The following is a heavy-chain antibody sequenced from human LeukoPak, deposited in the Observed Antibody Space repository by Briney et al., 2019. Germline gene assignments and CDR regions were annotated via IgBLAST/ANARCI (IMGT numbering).Heavy chain of an antibody. D-gene: IGHD3-10*01. CDR2: IYYSGST. CDR3: ARDSPGTKFRFSMDV. J-gene: IGHJ6*03. Sequence: SETLSLTCTVSGGSISSYYWSWIRQPPGKGLEWIGYIYYSGSTNYNPSLKSRVTISVDTSKNQFSLKLSSVTAADTAVYYCARDSPGTKFRFSMDVWGKGTTVTVSS. CDR1: GGSISSYY. V-gene: IGHV4-59*01.